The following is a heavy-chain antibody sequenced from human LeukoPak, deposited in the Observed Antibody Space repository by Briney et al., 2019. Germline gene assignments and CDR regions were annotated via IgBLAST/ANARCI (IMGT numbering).Heavy chain of an antibody. CDR2: INPNSGGT. CDR1: GYTFTGYY. J-gene: IGHJ4*02. CDR3: ARGAFPTLLYFDY. D-gene: IGHD2/OR15-2a*01. Sequence: GASVKVSCKASGYTFTGYYMHWVRQAPGQGLEWMGWINPNSGGTNYAQKFQGRVAMTRDTSISTAYMELSRLRSDDTAVYYCARGAFPTLLYFDYWGQGTLVTVSS. V-gene: IGHV1-2*02.